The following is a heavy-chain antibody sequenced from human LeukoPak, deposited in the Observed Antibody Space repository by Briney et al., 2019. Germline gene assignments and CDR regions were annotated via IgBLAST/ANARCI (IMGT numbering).Heavy chain of an antibody. J-gene: IGHJ2*01. Sequence: SETLSLTCTVSGGSISHYYWSWIRQPPGKGLEWVGYVYYSGGTSYNPSLKSRVTISVDTSKNQFSLKLSSMTAADTAVYYCTREAMVIGQSWYFDLWGRGTLVTVSS. D-gene: IGHD4/OR15-4a*01. CDR3: TREAMVIGQSWYFDL. CDR2: VYYSGGT. V-gene: IGHV4-59*01. CDR1: GGSISHYY.